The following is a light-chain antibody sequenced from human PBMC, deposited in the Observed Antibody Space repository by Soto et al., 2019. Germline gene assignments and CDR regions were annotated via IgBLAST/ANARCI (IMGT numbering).Light chain of an antibody. CDR1: QSVSSSY. CDR3: QQDGSSPPWT. J-gene: IGKJ1*01. CDR2: GAS. V-gene: IGKV3-20*01. Sequence: EIVLTQSPGTLSLSPGERATLSCRASQSVSSSYLAWYQQKPGQAPRLLIYGASSRATGIPDRFSGSGSGTYFTLTISRLEPEDFAVYYCQQDGSSPPWTFGQGTKVEIK.